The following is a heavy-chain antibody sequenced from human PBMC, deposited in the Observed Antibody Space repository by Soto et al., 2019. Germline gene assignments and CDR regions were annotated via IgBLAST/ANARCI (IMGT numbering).Heavy chain of an antibody. V-gene: IGHV3-15*01. CDR3: VTGGHFSGD. Sequence: EAQLVESGGGLVKPGGSLRLSCAASGFTFSNAWISWVRQAPGKGLEWVGRIRTKAAGGTTDYATPLKGSFTISRDESHISSALQMTCLKVEDPAVYYWVTGGHFSGDWGQGTLVIVSS. J-gene: IGHJ4*02. CDR1: GFTFSNAW. D-gene: IGHD2-8*02. CDR2: IRTKAAGGTT.